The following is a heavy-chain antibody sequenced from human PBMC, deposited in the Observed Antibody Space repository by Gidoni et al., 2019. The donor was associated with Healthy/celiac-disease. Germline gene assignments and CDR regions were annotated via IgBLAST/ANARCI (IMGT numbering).Heavy chain of an antibody. V-gene: IGHV4-59*01. CDR1: GGSISSYY. D-gene: IGHD2-2*01. Sequence: QVQLQESGPGLVKPSETLSLTCTVSGGSISSYYWSWIRQPPGKGLEWIGYIYYSGSTNYNPSLKSRVTISVDTSKNQFSLKLSSVTAADTAVYYCARDLGYCSSTSCSPYYYYGMDVWGQGTTVTVSS. CDR2: IYYSGST. CDR3: ARDLGYCSSTSCSPYYYYGMDV. J-gene: IGHJ6*02.